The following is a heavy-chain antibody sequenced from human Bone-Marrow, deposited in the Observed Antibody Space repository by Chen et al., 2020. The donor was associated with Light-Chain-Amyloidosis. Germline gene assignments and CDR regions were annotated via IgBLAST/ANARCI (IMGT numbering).Heavy chain of an antibody. D-gene: IGHD4-4*01. Sequence: QVQLQQWGAGLLKPSETLSLTCAVYGGSFSDYYWTWIRQSPGKGLEWIGEINRSGSTNYNPSLKSRVTISIDTSKNQFSLRLRSATAADTAVYYCANLVRSPTFEPTVTTDYWGQGTLVTVSS. CDR2: INRSGST. CDR3: ANLVRSPTFEPTVTTDY. V-gene: IGHV4-34*02. CDR1: GGSFSDYY. J-gene: IGHJ4*02.